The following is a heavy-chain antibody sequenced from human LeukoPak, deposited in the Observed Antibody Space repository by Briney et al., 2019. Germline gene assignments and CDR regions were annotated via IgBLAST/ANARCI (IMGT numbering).Heavy chain of an antibody. CDR2: ISSSGSTI. CDR1: GFTFSSYG. J-gene: IGHJ4*02. CDR3: ARGIYGDAGVYFDY. V-gene: IGHV3-48*04. Sequence: GGSLRLSCAASGFTFSSYGMHWVRQAPGKGLEWVSYISSSGSTIYYADSVKGRFTISRDNAKSSLYLQMNSLRAEDTAVYYCARGIYGDAGVYFDYWGQGTLVTVSS. D-gene: IGHD4-17*01.